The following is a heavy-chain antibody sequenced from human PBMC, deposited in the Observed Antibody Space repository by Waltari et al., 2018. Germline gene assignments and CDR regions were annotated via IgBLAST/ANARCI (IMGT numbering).Heavy chain of an antibody. J-gene: IGHJ4*02. CDR2: ISYDGSNK. CDR3: ARDGGYGDSPRYYFDY. CDR1: GFTFSSYA. Sequence: QVQLVESGGGVVQPGRSLRLSCAASGFTFSSYAMHWVRQAPGKGLEWVAVISYDGSNKYYADSVKGRFTISRDNSKNTLYLQMNSLRAEDTAVYYCARDGGYGDSPRYYFDYWGQGTLVTVSS. D-gene: IGHD4-17*01. V-gene: IGHV3-30-3*01.